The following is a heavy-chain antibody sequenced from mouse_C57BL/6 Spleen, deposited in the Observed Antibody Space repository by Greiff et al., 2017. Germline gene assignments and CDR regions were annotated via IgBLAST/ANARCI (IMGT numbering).Heavy chain of an antibody. J-gene: IGHJ1*03. CDR1: GFTFSSYG. V-gene: IGHV5-6*02. CDR2: LSSGGSYT. Sequence: EVKLMESGGDLVKPGGSLKLSCAASGFTFSSYGMSWVRQTPAKRLEWVATLSSGGSYTYYPDSVKGRVTISRDNAKNTLYLEMSSLKSEDTAMYYCARRELGREYFDVWGTGTTVTVSS. CDR3: ARRELGREYFDV. D-gene: IGHD4-1*01.